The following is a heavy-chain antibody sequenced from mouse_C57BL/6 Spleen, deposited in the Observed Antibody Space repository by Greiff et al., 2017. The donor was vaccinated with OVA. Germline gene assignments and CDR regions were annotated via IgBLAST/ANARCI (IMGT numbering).Heavy chain of an antibody. V-gene: IGHV1-61*01. J-gene: IGHJ4*01. Sequence: QVQLQQPGAELVKPGASVKLSCKASGYTFTSYWMDWVKQRPGQGLEWIGNIYPSDSETHYNQKFKDKATLTVDKSSSTAYMQLSSLTSEDSAVYYCAREGLLSATIDYWGQGTSVTVSS. CDR2: IYPSDSET. D-gene: IGHD2-1*01. CDR3: AREGLLSATIDY. CDR1: GYTFTSYW.